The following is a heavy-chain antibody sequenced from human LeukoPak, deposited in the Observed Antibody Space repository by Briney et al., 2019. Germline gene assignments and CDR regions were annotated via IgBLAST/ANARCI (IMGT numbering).Heavy chain of an antibody. Sequence: ASVKVSCKASGYTFTSYGISWVRQAPGQGLEWMGWISAYNGNTNYAQKLQGGVTMTTDTSTSTAYMELRSLRSDDTAGYYCAREPYYYDSSGYYYYYGMDVWGQGTTVTVSS. D-gene: IGHD3-22*01. V-gene: IGHV1-18*01. CDR1: GYTFTSYG. J-gene: IGHJ6*02. CDR3: AREPYYYDSSGYYYYYGMDV. CDR2: ISAYNGNT.